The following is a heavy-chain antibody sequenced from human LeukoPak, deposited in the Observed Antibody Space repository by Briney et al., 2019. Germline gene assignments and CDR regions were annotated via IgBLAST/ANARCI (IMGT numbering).Heavy chain of an antibody. J-gene: IGHJ4*02. CDR3: VRNRLFEFDH. V-gene: IGHV4-59*12. CDR1: GGSISSYY. CDR2: IYYSGST. Sequence: PSETLSLTCTVSGGSISSYYWSWLRQPPGKGLEWIGYIYYSGSTNYNPSLKSRVTISVDKSKNQFSLNLNSVTAADAAVYYCVRNRLFEFDHWGQGTLVTVSS. D-gene: IGHD3-10*02.